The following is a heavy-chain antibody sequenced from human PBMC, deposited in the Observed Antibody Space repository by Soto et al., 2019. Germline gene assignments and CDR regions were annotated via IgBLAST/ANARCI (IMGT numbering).Heavy chain of an antibody. V-gene: IGHV3-48*04. Sequence: GGSLRLSCAASGLTFSSYSMNWVRQAPGKGLEWVSYISSSSSTIYYADSVKGRFTISRDNAKNSLYLQMNSLRAEDTAVYYCARGWGLDPWGQGTLVTVSS. D-gene: IGHD1-26*01. CDR1: GLTFSSYS. CDR2: ISSSSSTI. J-gene: IGHJ5*02. CDR3: ARGWGLDP.